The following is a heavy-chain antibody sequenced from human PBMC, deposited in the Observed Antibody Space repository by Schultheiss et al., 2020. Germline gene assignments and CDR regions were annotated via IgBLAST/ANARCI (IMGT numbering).Heavy chain of an antibody. CDR1: GFTFSSYS. CDR2: ISSSSSYI. CDR3: ASPRPGPGGQLYYYYGMDV. V-gene: IGHV3-21*01. Sequence: GGSLRLSCAASGFTFSSYSMNWVRQAPGKGLEWVSSISSSSSYIYYADSVKGRFTISRDNAKNSLYLQMNSLRAEDTAVYYCASPRPGPGGQLYYYYGMDVWGQGTTVNVSS. J-gene: IGHJ6*02. D-gene: IGHD2-8*02.